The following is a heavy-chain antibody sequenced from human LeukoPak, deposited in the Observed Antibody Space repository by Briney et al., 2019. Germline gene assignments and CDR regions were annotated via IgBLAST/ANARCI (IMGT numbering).Heavy chain of an antibody. D-gene: IGHD1-26*01. Sequence: GESLKISCKGSGYSFTTYWIDWVRQLPGKGLEWMGIIYPGDSDTRYSPSFQGQVTISADKSISIAYLQWSSLRASDTAMYYCVRSESYLFGPDYWGQGTPVTVSS. CDR1: GYSFTTYW. CDR3: VRSESYLFGPDY. J-gene: IGHJ4*02. CDR2: IYPGDSDT. V-gene: IGHV5-51*01.